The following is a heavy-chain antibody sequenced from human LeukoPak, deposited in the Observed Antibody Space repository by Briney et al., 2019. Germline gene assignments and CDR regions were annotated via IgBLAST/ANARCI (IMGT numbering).Heavy chain of an antibody. D-gene: IGHD3-22*01. CDR3: ARHHYYDSSGQFDY. CDR2: IYYGGST. CDR1: GGSMSSYY. Sequence: SETLPLTCTVSGGSMSSYYWNWIRQPPGKGLEWIGYIYYGGSTNYNPSLKSRVTISVDTSKNQFSLKLSSVTAAGTAVYYCARHHYYDSSGQFDYWGQGTLVTVSS. J-gene: IGHJ4*02. V-gene: IGHV4-59*08.